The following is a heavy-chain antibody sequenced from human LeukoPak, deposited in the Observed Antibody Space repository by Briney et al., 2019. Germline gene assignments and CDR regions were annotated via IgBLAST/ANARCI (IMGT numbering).Heavy chain of an antibody. CDR1: GYTLTGYY. J-gene: IGHJ4*02. D-gene: IGHD4-17*01. CDR2: IPTYNGYT. Sequence: ASVNVSCQSSGYTLTGYYLHWVRQAPAQGLDWMGWIPTYNGYTKYAQKLQDRVTMTTDTPTTTAYMDLRGLRSDDTAVYYCARGYDYGDYVGDFDYWGQGTLVTVSS. CDR3: ARGYDYGDYVGDFDY. V-gene: IGHV1-18*04.